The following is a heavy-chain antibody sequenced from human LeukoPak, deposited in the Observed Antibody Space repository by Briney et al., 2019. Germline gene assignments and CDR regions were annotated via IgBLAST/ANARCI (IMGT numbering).Heavy chain of an antibody. CDR1: GFTFNSFG. CDR2: IRYDGSNK. CDR3: ATSKVPYWYFDL. J-gene: IGHJ2*01. V-gene: IGHV3-30*02. D-gene: IGHD3-3*02. Sequence: GGSLRLSCAASGFTFNSFGMHWVRQAPGKGLEWVAFIRYDGSNKYYADSVKGRFAISRDNSKNTLYLQFNSLRAEDTAVYYCATSKVPYWYFDLWGRGTLVTVSS.